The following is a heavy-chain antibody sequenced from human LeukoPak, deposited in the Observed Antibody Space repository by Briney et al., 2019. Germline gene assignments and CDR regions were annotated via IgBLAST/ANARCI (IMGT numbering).Heavy chain of an antibody. CDR2: ISSSGSTI. CDR3: AREGFPGFDC. V-gene: IGHV3-48*03. Sequence: PGGSLRLSCAASGFTFSSYEMNWVRQAPGKGLEWVSYISSSGSTIYYADSVKGRFTISRDNAKNSLYLQMNSLRAEDTAVYYCAREGFPGFDCWGQGTLVTVSS. CDR1: GFTFSSYE. D-gene: IGHD7-27*01. J-gene: IGHJ4*02.